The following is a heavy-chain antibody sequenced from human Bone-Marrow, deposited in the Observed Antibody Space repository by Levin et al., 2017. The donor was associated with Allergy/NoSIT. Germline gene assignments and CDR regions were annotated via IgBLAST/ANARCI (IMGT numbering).Heavy chain of an antibody. D-gene: IGHD6-13*01. CDR2: LSRRGDIS. J-gene: IGHJ4*02. CDR3: GKELSPAGTEWEY. Sequence: GGSLRLSCVASGFTFSNFAMNWVRQAPGKGLEWVSGLSRRGDISNYADSVKGRFSISRDDSKSTLFLQMNSLGDDDTAVYFCGKELSPAGTEWEYWGQGAQVTVSS. V-gene: IGHV3-23*01. CDR1: GFTFSNFA.